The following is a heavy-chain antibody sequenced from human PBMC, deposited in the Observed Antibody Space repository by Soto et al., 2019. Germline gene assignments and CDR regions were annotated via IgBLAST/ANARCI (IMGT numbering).Heavy chain of an antibody. Sequence: GESLKISCKGSGYSFTSYWIGWVRQMPGKGLEWMGIIYPGDSDTRYSPSFQGQVTISADKSISTAYLQWSSLKASDTAMYYCARHRINLYYYYGMDVWGQGTTVTVSS. V-gene: IGHV5-51*01. CDR2: IYPGDSDT. J-gene: IGHJ6*02. CDR3: ARHRINLYYYYGMDV. CDR1: GYSFTSYW.